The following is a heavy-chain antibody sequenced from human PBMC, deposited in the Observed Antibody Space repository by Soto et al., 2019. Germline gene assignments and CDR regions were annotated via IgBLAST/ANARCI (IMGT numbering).Heavy chain of an antibody. CDR1: GFTFSSYG. CDR3: ARQRSMDV. V-gene: IGHV3-33*01. CDR2: IWYDGSNK. J-gene: IGHJ6*02. Sequence: QVQLVESGGGVVQPGRSLRLACAASGFTFSSYGMHWVRQAPGKGLEWVAVIWYDGSNKYYADSVKGRFTIPRDNSKNSLYLQMNSLRAEDTAVYYCARQRSMDVWGQGTTVTVSS.